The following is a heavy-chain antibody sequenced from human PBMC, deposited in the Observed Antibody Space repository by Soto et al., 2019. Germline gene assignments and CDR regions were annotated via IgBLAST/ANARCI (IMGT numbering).Heavy chain of an antibody. Sequence: HPGGSLRLSCVASGFTFSSYSMVWVRQAPGKGLEWVSYIFATGTTIYYADSVKGRFTVSRDNARNSLFLLMNGLRAEDTAVYYCARDKDWAFDYWGQGA. CDR2: IFATGTTI. J-gene: IGHJ4*02. CDR1: GFTFSSYS. CDR3: ARDKDWAFDY. D-gene: IGHD3-9*01. V-gene: IGHV3-48*03.